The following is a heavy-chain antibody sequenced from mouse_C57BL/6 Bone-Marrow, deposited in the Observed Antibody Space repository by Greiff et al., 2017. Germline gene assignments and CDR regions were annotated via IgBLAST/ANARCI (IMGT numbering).Heavy chain of an antibody. CDR2: IWGGGST. CDR3: ARRPSPFAY. Sequence: VKLVESGPGLVAPSQSLSNTCTVSGFSLTSYGVDWVRQPPGKGLEWLGVIWGGGSTNYNSALMSRLSISKDNSKSQVFLKMNSLQADDTAIYYCARRPSPFAYWGQGTLVTVSA. CDR1: GFSLTSYG. J-gene: IGHJ3*01. V-gene: IGHV2-9*01.